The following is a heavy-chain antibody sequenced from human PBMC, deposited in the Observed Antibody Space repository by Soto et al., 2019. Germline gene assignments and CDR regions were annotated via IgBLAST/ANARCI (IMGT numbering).Heavy chain of an antibody. D-gene: IGHD3-3*01. CDR1: GNTFSSYA. CDR3: ASHTIFESYYYYYGMDV. V-gene: IGHV1-18*01. J-gene: IGHJ6*04. CDR2: ISAFNGNR. Sequence: ASVKVSCNAFGNTFSSYAIIWVRQAPGQGLEWLGWISAFNGNRNYAQKLQGRVTMTADTSTSTAYMELRRLRSDDTAVYYCASHTIFESYYYYYGMDVWGEGTTVTVSS.